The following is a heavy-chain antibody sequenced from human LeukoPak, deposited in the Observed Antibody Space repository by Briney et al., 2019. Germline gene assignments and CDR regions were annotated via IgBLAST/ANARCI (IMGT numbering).Heavy chain of an antibody. CDR3: ASSAASGSYCYYIDV. CDR1: GFTFSSYT. J-gene: IGHJ6*03. CDR2: IGTSSSTI. V-gene: IGHV3-48*01. Sequence: GGSLRLSCAASGFTFSSYTMNWVRQAPGKGLEWVSNIGTSSSTIYYVDSVKGRFTISRDNAKNSLYLQMNSLRADDTAVYYCASSAASGSYCYYIDVGGKGTTVTVSS. D-gene: IGHD6-25*01.